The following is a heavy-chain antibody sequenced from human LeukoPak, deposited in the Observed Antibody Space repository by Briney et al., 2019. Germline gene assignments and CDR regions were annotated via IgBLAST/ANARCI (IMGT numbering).Heavy chain of an antibody. D-gene: IGHD4-17*01. CDR2: IYPNSGGT. CDR1: AYTFTGYY. J-gene: IGHJ4*02. Sequence: AASVKVSCKASAYTFTGYYMHWVRQAPGQGLEWMGWIYPNSGGTNYAQKFQGRVTMTRDTSISTAYMELSSLRSEDTAVYYCARGSGSYGDIDYWGQGTLVTVSS. V-gene: IGHV1-2*02. CDR3: ARGSGSYGDIDY.